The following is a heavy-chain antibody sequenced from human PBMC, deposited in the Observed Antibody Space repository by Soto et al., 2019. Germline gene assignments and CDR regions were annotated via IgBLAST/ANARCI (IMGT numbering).Heavy chain of an antibody. J-gene: IGHJ6*02. Sequence: SETLSLTCTVSGVSISSGDYYWSWIRQTPGKDLEWIGYIYYSENTYYNPSLKSRVAISGDTSKNQFSLKLSSVTAADTAVYYCARVGGGDYHYYYGMDVWGQGTTVTVS. V-gene: IGHV4-30-4*01. CDR2: IYYSENT. CDR1: GVSISSGDYY. D-gene: IGHD2-15*01. CDR3: ARVGGGDYHYYYGMDV.